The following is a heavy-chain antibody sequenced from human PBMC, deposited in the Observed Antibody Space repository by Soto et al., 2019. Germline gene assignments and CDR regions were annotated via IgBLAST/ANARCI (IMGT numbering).Heavy chain of an antibody. Sequence: QVQLVQSGAEVKRPGSSVKVSCKASGDTFSFYSINWVRQAPGLGLEWMGRVNPILSMSNYAQRFQGRVTMTADKSTSIAYMELSGLGSEDTAMYYCATSYGSGYRAFDYWGQGALVTVSS. D-gene: IGHD3-10*01. CDR3: ATSYGSGYRAFDY. CDR2: VNPILSMS. CDR1: GDTFSFYS. J-gene: IGHJ4*02. V-gene: IGHV1-69*04.